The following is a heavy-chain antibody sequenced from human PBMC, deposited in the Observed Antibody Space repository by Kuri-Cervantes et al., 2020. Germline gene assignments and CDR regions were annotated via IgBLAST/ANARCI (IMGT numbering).Heavy chain of an antibody. J-gene: IGHJ3*02. CDR2: INPNSGGT. Sequence: ASVKVSCKASGYAFINHGITWVRQAPGQGLEWMGWINPNSGGTNYAQKFQGRVTMTRDTSISTAFMELSRLRSDDTAVYYCARDSGSGSYPHAFDIWGQETMVTVSS. CDR3: ARDSGSGSYPHAFDI. CDR1: GYAFINHG. D-gene: IGHD3-10*01. V-gene: IGHV1-2*02.